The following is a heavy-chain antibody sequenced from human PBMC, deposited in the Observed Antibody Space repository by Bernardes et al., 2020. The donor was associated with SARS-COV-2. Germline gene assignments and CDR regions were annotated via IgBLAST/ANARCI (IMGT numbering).Heavy chain of an antibody. CDR3: ATAVAVAGFHYYYGMDV. CDR2: FDPEDGET. Sequence: ASVKVSCKVSGYTLTELSMHWVRQAPGKGLEWMGGFDPEDGETIYAQKFQGRVTMTEDTSTDTAYMELSSLRSEDTAVYYCATAVAVAGFHYYYGMDVWGQGTTVTVSS. V-gene: IGHV1-24*01. CDR1: GYTLTELS. D-gene: IGHD6-19*01. J-gene: IGHJ6*02.